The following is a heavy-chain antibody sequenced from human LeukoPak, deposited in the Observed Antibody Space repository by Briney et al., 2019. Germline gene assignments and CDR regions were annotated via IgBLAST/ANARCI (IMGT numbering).Heavy chain of an antibody. CDR1: GFTFSSYE. J-gene: IGHJ6*02. Sequence: PGGSLRLSCAASGFTFSSYEMNWVRQAPGKGLEWVSYISHSGTTVHYADSVKGRFTISRDNAKSSLYLQMNSLSAEDTAIYYCVRNLGYGNNDYYYGTDVWGQGTTVTVSS. CDR3: VRNLGYGNNDYYYGTDV. CDR2: ISHSGTTV. D-gene: IGHD4-17*01. V-gene: IGHV3-48*03.